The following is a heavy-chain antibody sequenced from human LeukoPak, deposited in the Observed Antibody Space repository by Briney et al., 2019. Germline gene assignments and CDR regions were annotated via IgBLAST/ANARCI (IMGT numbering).Heavy chain of an antibody. CDR1: GGTFSSYA. Sequence: GASVKVSCKASGGTFSSYAISWVRQAPGQGLEWMGGIIPIFGTANYAQKFQGRVTITADKSTSTAYMELSSLRSEDTAVYYCARGPDSSGYYYYYYYMDVWGKGTTVTVSS. CDR3: ARGPDSSGYYYYYYYMDV. D-gene: IGHD3-22*01. CDR2: IIPIFGTA. V-gene: IGHV1-69*06. J-gene: IGHJ6*03.